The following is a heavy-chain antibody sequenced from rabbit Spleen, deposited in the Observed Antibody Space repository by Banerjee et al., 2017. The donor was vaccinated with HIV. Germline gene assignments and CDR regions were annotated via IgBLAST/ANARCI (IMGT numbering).Heavy chain of an antibody. Sequence: QEQLEESGGDLVKPEGSLTLTCTASGFSFSSSYWMCWVRQAPEKGLELIACIDTSSVHTADATWAKGRFTISKTSSTTVTLQMTSLTAADTATYFCVREGDDYGYWNLWGPGTLVTVS. CDR2: IDTSSVHT. CDR3: VREGDDYGYWNL. D-gene: IGHD2-1*01. V-gene: IGHV1S45*01. J-gene: IGHJ4*01. CDR1: GFSFSSSYW.